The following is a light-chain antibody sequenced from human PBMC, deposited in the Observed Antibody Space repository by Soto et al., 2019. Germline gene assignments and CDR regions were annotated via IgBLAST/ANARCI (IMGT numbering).Light chain of an antibody. CDR3: QQYGSSPGT. Sequence: EIVLTQSPATLSLSPGERATFSCRASQSVSSSYLAWYQQKPGQAPRLLIYGASSGATGIPDRFIGSGSGTDFTLTISRLEPEDFAVYYCQQYGSSPGTFGQGTKVDIK. J-gene: IGKJ1*01. V-gene: IGKV3-20*01. CDR2: GAS. CDR1: QSVSSSY.